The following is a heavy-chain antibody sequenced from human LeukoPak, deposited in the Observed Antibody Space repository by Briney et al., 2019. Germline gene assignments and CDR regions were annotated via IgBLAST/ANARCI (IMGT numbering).Heavy chain of an antibody. CDR1: GFTFSSYA. J-gene: IGHJ4*02. V-gene: IGHV3-23*01. D-gene: IGHD6-13*01. Sequence: GGSLRLSCTASGFTFSSYAMSWVRQAPGKGLEWVSGISGSGGTTHYADSVKGRFTISRDNSKNTLYLQMNSLRAEDTAVYYCAKDVRSSWYDNFDYWGQGTLVTVSS. CDR3: AKDVRSSWYDNFDY. CDR2: ISGSGGTT.